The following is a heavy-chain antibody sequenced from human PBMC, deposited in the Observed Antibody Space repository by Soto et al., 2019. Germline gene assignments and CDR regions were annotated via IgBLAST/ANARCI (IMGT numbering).Heavy chain of an antibody. CDR2: ISYDGSNK. CDR3: AKEQAEWLFLSQVFDY. J-gene: IGHJ4*02. D-gene: IGHD3-3*01. CDR1: GFTFSSYG. V-gene: IGHV3-30*18. Sequence: QPGGSLRLSCAASGFTFSSYGMHWVRQAPGKGLERVAVISYDGSNKYYADSVKGRFTISRDNSKNTLYLQMNSLRAEDTAVYYCAKEQAEWLFLSQVFDYWGQGTLVTVSS.